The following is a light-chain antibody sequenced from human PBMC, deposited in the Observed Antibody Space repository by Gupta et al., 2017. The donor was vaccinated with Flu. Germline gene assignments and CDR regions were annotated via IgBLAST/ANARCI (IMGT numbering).Light chain of an antibody. CDR1: QSLLHSDGKTY. J-gene: IGKJ1*01. CDR3: RQNSNLLWT. CDR2: EVS. V-gene: IGKV2D-29*01. Sequence: DIVLTETPLSLSVTPGQPASLSRKSSQSLLHSDGKTYLHWYQQKPGQPPQLLIYEVSNRCSGVPDRFSGSGSGTDFTLTISRLEAEDFGVYYCRQNSNLLWTFGQGTKVEIK.